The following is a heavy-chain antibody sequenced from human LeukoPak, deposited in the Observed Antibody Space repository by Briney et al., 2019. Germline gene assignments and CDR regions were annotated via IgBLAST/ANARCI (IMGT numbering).Heavy chain of an antibody. CDR1: GFTFSSYG. Sequence: GRSLRLSCAASGFTFSSYGMHWVRQAPGKGLEWVAVISYDGSNKYYADSVKGRFTISRDSSKNTLYLQMNSLRAEDTAVYYCAKDLGSSWYVSLDYWGQGTLVTVSS. CDR2: ISYDGSNK. D-gene: IGHD6-13*01. V-gene: IGHV3-30*18. CDR3: AKDLGSSWYVSLDY. J-gene: IGHJ4*02.